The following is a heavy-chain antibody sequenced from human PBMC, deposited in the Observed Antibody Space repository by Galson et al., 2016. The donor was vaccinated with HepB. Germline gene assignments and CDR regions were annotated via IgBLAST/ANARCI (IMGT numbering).Heavy chain of an antibody. V-gene: IGHV2-5*01. J-gene: IGHJ3*01. CDR2: IHWNGDK. Sequence: PALVKPTQTLTLTCSFSGFSLSTSGMTVGWIRQPPGKALEWLALIHWNGDKRYSPSLTSRLTITKDTSKNQVVLTMTNVDSVDTATYYCAHCTLSILHVPFHVWDQGTVVTVSS. CDR3: AHCTLSILHVPFHV. CDR1: GFSLSTSGMT. D-gene: IGHD2-21*01.